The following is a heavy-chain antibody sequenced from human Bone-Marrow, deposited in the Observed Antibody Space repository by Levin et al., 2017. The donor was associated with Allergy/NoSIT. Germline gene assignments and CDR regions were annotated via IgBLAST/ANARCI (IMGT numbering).Heavy chain of an antibody. Sequence: PGGSLRLSCIASGILVTTKYMTWVRQAPGKGLEWVSVIYSGGSSIYADSVKGRFIISRDKSTNTVFLQMNNLRGEDTAVFYWSASELVGVTAGFDIWGQGTMVTVSS. CDR2: IYSGGSS. CDR3: SASELVGVTAGFDI. CDR1: GILVTTKY. J-gene: IGHJ3*02. V-gene: IGHV3-53*01. D-gene: IGHD1-26*01.